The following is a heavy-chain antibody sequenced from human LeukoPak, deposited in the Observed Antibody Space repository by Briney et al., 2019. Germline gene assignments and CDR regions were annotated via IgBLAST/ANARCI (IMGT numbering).Heavy chain of an antibody. CDR1: GYTFTDYG. V-gene: IGHV1-3*01. D-gene: IGHD3-22*01. CDR3: ARDYHDSSGYYYLWDS. J-gene: IGHJ4*02. Sequence: ASVKVSCKASGYTFTDYGFTWVRQAPGQRLEWMGWINAGNGNTEYSQKFQGRLTITRDTSASTAYMELSSLRSEDTAVYYCARDYHDSSGYYYLWDSWGQGTLVTVSS. CDR2: INAGNGNT.